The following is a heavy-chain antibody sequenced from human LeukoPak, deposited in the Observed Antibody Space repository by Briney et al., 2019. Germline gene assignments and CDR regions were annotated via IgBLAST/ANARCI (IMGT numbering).Heavy chain of an antibody. Sequence: SETLSLTCTVSGGSISSYYWSWIRQPPGKGLEWIGEINHSGSTNYNPSLKSRVTISVDTSKNQFSLKLSSVTAADTAVYYCARGLRGVSYYYYYYMDVWGKGTTVTVSS. V-gene: IGHV4-34*01. D-gene: IGHD3-10*01. CDR2: INHSGST. CDR3: ARGLRGVSYYYYYYMDV. J-gene: IGHJ6*03. CDR1: GGSISSYY.